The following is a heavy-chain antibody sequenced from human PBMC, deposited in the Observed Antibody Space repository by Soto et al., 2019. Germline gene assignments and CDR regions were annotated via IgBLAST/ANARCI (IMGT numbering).Heavy chain of an antibody. CDR3: ATAPLFDERSYYYYYYMDV. CDR2: INPSGGST. J-gene: IGHJ6*03. CDR1: GYTFTSYY. Sequence: ASVKVSCKASGYTFTSYYMHWVRQAPGQGLEWMGIINPSGGSTSYAQKFQGRVTMTKDTSTDTAYMELSSLRSEDTAVYYCATAPLFDERSYYYYYYMDVWGKGTTVTVSS. D-gene: IGHD2-21*01. V-gene: IGHV1-46*01.